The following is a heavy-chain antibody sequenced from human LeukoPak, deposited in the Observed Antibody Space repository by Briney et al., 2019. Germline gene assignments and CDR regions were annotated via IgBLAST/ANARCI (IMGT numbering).Heavy chain of an antibody. CDR1: GFTFDDYG. D-gene: IGHD1-26*01. Sequence: GGSLRLSCAASGFTFDDYGMSWVRQAPGKGLEWVSSISSSSSYIYYADSVKGRFTISRDNAKNSLYLQMNSLRAEDTAVYYCARDQGPGGAATDYWGQGTLVTVSS. J-gene: IGHJ4*02. V-gene: IGHV3-21*01. CDR3: ARDQGPGGAATDY. CDR2: ISSSSSYI.